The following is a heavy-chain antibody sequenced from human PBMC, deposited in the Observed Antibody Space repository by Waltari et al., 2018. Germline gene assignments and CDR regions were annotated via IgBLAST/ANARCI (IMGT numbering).Heavy chain of an antibody. CDR1: GFSLSTSGVG. D-gene: IGHD6-19*01. CDR3: ARRGGGPKVPIAVAGTPYDAFDI. Sequence: KESGPTLVKPTQTLTLTCTFSGFSLSTSGVGVGWIRQPPGKALEWIGYIYYSGSTYYNPSLKSRVTISVDTSKNQFSLKLSSVTAADTAVYYCARRGGGPKVPIAVAGTPYDAFDIWGQGTMVTVSS. CDR2: IYYSGST. V-gene: IGHV4-31*03. J-gene: IGHJ3*02.